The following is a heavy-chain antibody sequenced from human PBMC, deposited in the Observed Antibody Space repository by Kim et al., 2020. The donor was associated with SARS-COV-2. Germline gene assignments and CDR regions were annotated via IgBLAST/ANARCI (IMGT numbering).Heavy chain of an antibody. CDR3: ARDAASYGMDV. CDR1: GFIVSRNY. V-gene: IGHV3-53*04. J-gene: IGHJ6*02. CDR2: IYSGGST. Sequence: GGSLRLSCAASGFIVSRNYMSWVRQAPGKGLEWVSVIYSGGSTYYADSVKGRFTISGHNSKNTLYLQMNSLRAEDTAVYYCARDAASYGMDVWGQGTTVT.